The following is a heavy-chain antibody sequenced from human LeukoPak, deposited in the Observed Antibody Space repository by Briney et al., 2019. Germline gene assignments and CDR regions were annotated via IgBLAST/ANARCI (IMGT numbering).Heavy chain of an antibody. V-gene: IGHV3-23*01. CDR3: AKDPPTVMANAFHI. CDR2: ISGSGGTT. Sequence: GESLRLSCAASGFTFSSYGMRWVRQAPGKGLEGVSSISGSGGTTYYADSVKGRFTISRDNSKNTVYLQVNSLRADDTAVYSCAKDPPTVMANAFHIWGQGTMVTVS. J-gene: IGHJ3*02. CDR1: GFTFSSYG. D-gene: IGHD5-24*01.